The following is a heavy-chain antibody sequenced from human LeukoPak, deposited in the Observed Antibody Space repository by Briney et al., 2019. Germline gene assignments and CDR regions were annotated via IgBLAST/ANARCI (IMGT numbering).Heavy chain of an antibody. V-gene: IGHV1-69*06. Sequence: ASVKVSCKASGGTFSSYAISWVRQAPGQGLEWMGGIIPIFGTANYAQKSQGRVTITADKSTSTAYMELSSLRSEDTAVYYCARDNSPPRYAFDIWGQGTMVTVSS. CDR3: ARDNSPPRYAFDI. CDR1: GGTFSSYA. CDR2: IIPIFGTA. D-gene: IGHD2-21*01. J-gene: IGHJ3*02.